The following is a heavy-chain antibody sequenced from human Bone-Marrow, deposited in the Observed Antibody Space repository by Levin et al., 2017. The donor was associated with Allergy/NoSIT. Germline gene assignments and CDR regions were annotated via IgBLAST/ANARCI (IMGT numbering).Heavy chain of an antibody. CDR1: GITFSGSS. CDR3: ARDRGITNYYYNGMDV. V-gene: IGHV3-48*04. D-gene: IGHD3-10*01. CDR2: ISSSGTTI. J-gene: IGHJ6*02. Sequence: GESLKISCAASGITFSGSSMNWVRQAPGKGLEWVSYISSSGTTIYYADSVKGRFTISRDNAKNSLSLQMNSLRAEDTAVYYCARDRGITNYYYNGMDVWGQGTTVTVSS.